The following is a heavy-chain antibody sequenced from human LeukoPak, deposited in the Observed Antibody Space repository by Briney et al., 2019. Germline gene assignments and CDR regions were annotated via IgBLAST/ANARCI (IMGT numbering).Heavy chain of an antibody. CDR3: ANAGEGQGFDI. CDR2: ISYDGSNK. Sequence: GRSLRLSCAASGFTFSSYGMHWVRQAPGKGREWVAVISYDGSNKYYADSVKGRFTISRDNSKNTLYLQMNSLRAEDTAVYYCANAGEGQGFDIWGQGTMVTVSS. V-gene: IGHV3-30*18. J-gene: IGHJ3*02. CDR1: GFTFSSYG. D-gene: IGHD1-14*01.